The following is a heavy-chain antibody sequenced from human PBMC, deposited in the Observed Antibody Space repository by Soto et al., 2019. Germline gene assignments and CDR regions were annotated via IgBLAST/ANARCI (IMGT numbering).Heavy chain of an antibody. CDR1: GGTFSSYT. CDR2: IIPILGIA. D-gene: IGHD6-13*01. Sequence: SEKVSCKASGGTFSSYTISWVRQAPGQGLEWMGRIIPILGIANYAQKFQGRVTITADKSTSTAYMELSSLRSEDTAVYYCARGMQQLALAYWGQGTLVTVSS. V-gene: IGHV1-69*02. CDR3: ARGMQQLALAY. J-gene: IGHJ4*02.